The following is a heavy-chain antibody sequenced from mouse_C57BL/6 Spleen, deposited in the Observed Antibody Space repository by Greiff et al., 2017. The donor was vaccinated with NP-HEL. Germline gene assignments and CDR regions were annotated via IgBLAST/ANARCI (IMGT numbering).Heavy chain of an antibody. Sequence: VQLQESGPGLVQPSQSLSITCTVSGFSLTSYGVHWVRQSPGKGLEWLGVIWSGGSTDYNAAFRSRLSISKDNSKSHVFFKMNSLQADDTAIYYCARKGMITNYYAMDYWGQGTSVTVSS. CDR2: IWSGGST. J-gene: IGHJ4*01. CDR1: GFSLTSYG. V-gene: IGHV2-2*01. CDR3: ARKGMITNYYAMDY. D-gene: IGHD2-4*01.